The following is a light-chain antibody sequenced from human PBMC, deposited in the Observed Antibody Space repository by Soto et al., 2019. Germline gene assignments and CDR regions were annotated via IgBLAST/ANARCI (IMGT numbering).Light chain of an antibody. J-gene: IGLJ1*01. V-gene: IGLV2-14*01. CDR1: SSDVGGYNY. Sequence: QSALTQPASVSGSPGQSITISCPGTSSDVGGYNYVSWYQQHPGKAPKLMIYDVSNRPSGGSYRFPGSKSGNTASLTISWRPAEEEADYYCSSYTSSSTLDYVFGTGTKLTVL. CDR2: DVS. CDR3: SSYTSSSTLDYV.